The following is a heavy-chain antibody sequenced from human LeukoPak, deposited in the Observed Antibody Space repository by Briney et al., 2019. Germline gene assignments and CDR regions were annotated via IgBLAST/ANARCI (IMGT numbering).Heavy chain of an antibody. CDR1: GFTLTTYG. J-gene: IGHJ4*02. D-gene: IGHD5-18*01. Sequence: GGSLRLSCVASGFTLTTYGMSWVRQAPGKGLEWVSAITGGGGRTYYADSVKGRFTISRDNSKNTLFLHMNSLRAEDTAVYYCAKDHRSVDTVMSFDFWGQGTLVTVSS. CDR3: AKDHRSVDTVMSFDF. CDR2: ITGGGGRT. V-gene: IGHV3-23*01.